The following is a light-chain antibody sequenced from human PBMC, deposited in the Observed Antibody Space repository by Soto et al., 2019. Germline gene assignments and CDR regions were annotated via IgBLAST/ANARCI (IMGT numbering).Light chain of an antibody. CDR1: QSISSY. J-gene: IGKJ4*01. CDR3: QQSYSTLLT. V-gene: IGKV1-39*01. Sequence: DIQMTQSPSSLSASVGDRVTITCRASQSISSYLNWYQQKPGKAPKLLIYAASSLQSGVPSRLSGSASGTDFPLTISSLQPEDFATYYCQQSYSTLLTFGGRNKVEIK. CDR2: AAS.